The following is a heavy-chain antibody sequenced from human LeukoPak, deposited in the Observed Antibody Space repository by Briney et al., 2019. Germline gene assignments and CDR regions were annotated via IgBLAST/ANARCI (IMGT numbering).Heavy chain of an antibody. J-gene: IGHJ6*04. D-gene: IGHD2-15*01. CDR2: ISWDGGST. V-gene: IGHV3-43*01. CDR1: GFTFDDYT. CDR3: AKLGYCSGGSCDRMDV. Sequence: VGSLRLSCAASGFTFDDYTMHWVRQAPGKGLEWVSFISWDGGSTYYADSVKGRFTISRDNSKNSLYLQMNSLRTEDTALYYCAKLGYCSGGSCDRMDVWGKGTTVTVSS.